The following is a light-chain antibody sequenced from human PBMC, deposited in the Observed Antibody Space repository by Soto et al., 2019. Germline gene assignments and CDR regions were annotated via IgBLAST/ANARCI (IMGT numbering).Light chain of an antibody. J-gene: IGKJ1*01. CDR2: KTS. Sequence: DIHMTQSPSTLSASVGDRVTITCRASQSLTMWLAWYQQKPGKAPNLLIYKTSSLESGVPSRFRGSDSGKNFPLTITSRQPDDFETYYYKHWTVFSWTFGQGPKGKVK. CDR3: KHWTVFSWT. CDR1: QSLTMW. V-gene: IGKV1-5*03.